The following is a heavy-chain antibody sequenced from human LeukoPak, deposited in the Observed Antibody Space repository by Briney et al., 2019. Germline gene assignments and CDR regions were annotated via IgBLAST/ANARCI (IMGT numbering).Heavy chain of an antibody. CDR3: ARGVSVATFSFFDY. V-gene: IGHV4-34*01. D-gene: IGHD5-12*01. CDR1: GGSFSGYY. Sequence: SETLSLTCAVYGGSFSGYYWSWIRQPPGKGLEWIGEINHSGSTNYNPFLKSRVTISVDTSKNQFSLKLSSVTAADTAVYYCARGVSVATFSFFDYWGQGTLVTVSS. CDR2: INHSGST. J-gene: IGHJ4*02.